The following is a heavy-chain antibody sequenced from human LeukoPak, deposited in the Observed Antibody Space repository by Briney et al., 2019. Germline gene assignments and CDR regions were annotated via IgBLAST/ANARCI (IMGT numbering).Heavy chain of an antibody. J-gene: IGHJ4*02. D-gene: IGHD3-22*01. CDR3: ARERDSSGYPDY. V-gene: IGHV3-74*01. Sequence: PGGSLRLSCAASGFTFSTYWMHWVRQAPGKGLSWVSRIDSDGSTTRYADSVKGRFTISRDNAKNTLYLQMNSLRDEDTAVYYCARERDSSGYPDYWGQGTLVTVSS. CDR1: GFTFSTYW. CDR2: IDSDGSTT.